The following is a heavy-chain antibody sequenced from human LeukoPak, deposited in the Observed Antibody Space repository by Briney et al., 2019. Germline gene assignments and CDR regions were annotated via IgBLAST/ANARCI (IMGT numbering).Heavy chain of an antibody. J-gene: IGHJ3*02. D-gene: IGHD5-18*01. Sequence: PGGSLRLSRVPSLLSFSSYAMSWVRQAPRRGLEGVSAISGSGGSTYCADSVNARFTSSRNNSKNTLYLQMNSLITEDTAVYSGAKGRPLIIQLNPGDDAFDIWGQGTMVTVSS. CDR2: ISGSGGST. CDR1: LLSFSSYA. CDR3: AKGRPLIIQLNPGDDAFDI. V-gene: IGHV3-23*01.